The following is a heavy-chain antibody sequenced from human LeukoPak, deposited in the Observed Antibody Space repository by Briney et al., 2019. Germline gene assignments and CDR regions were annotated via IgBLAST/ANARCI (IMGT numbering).Heavy chain of an antibody. Sequence: PSETLSLTCTVSGDPISSSNYFWGWIRQPPGKGLDWIVSLSSGGTTYYNGSLKSRVTVSVDTSKSQFSLKLNSVTAADTAVYYCVRHVSGTYYRFDYWGQGTLVTVSS. CDR3: VRHVSGTYYRFDY. CDR2: LSSGGTT. CDR1: GDPISSSNYF. J-gene: IGHJ4*02. D-gene: IGHD1-26*01. V-gene: IGHV4-39*01.